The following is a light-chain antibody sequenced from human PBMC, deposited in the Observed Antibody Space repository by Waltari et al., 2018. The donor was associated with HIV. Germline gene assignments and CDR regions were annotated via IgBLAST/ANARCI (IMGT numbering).Light chain of an antibody. J-gene: IGKJ1*01. V-gene: IGKV3-20*01. CDR1: QSVSSTY. CDR2: GAS. CDR3: QQYGRSPLT. Sequence: EIVLTQSPGTLSLSPGERATLSCRASQSVSSTYLAWYQQKLGQAPRLLIYGASSRASGIPDRFSGSGSGTDFTLTITRLEPEDFAVYYCQQYGRSPLTFGQGTKVETK.